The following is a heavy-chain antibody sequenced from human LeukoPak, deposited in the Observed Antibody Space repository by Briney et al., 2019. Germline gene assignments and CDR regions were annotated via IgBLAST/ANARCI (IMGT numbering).Heavy chain of an antibody. CDR1: GFTFSNYG. CDR3: AKTEAPAAIRAGSDY. Sequence: GGSLRLSCVASGFTFSNYGMSWVRQAPGEGLEWVSTISGSGSATYNAGSVKGRFTTSRDNSNNTLYLQMNSLRAEETAVYYCAKTEAPAAIRAGSDYWGQGTLVTVSS. CDR2: ISGSGSAT. D-gene: IGHD2-2*02. J-gene: IGHJ4*02. V-gene: IGHV3-23*01.